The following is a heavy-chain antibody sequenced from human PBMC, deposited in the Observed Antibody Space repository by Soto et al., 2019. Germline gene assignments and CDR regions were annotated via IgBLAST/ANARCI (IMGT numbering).Heavy chain of an antibody. J-gene: IGHJ4*02. CDR2: IKSKIAGGTT. Sequence: EVQLVESGGGLVKPGGSLRLSCAASGFTFSNGWMSWVRQAPGKGLEWVGGIKSKIAGGTTDYSAPIKGRFTISRDDSKDTLYLQINSLKTEDTAVYYCATDSTQTFCDGGPCYSLQTKIHDSWGQGTLVTVSS. D-gene: IGHD2-21*01. V-gene: IGHV3-15*01. CDR1: GFTFSNGW. CDR3: ATDSTQTFCDGGPCYSLQTKIHDS.